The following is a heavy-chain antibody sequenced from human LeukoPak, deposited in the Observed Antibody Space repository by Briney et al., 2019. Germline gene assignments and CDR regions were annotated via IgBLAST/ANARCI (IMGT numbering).Heavy chain of an antibody. CDR3: ARERIVAGTLIFDY. V-gene: IGHV1-18*01. Sequence: GASVKVSCKASGGTFSSYGISWVRQAPGQGLEWMGWISAYNGNTNYAQKLQGRVTMTTDTSTSTAYMELRSLRSDDTAVYYCARERIVAGTLIFDYWGQGTLVTVSS. CDR2: ISAYNGNT. CDR1: GGTFSSYG. J-gene: IGHJ4*02. D-gene: IGHD6-19*01.